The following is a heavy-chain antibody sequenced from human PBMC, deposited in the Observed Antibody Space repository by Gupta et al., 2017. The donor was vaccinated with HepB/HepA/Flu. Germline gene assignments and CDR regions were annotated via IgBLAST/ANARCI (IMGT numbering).Heavy chain of an antibody. CDR3: ARSHFTNSWIYGMDV. CDR2: ITYDGSNK. D-gene: IGHD1-26*01. CDR1: GFPFITIS. J-gene: IGHJ6*02. Sequence: QVQLVESGGGVVQPVGSLGFCCAGCGFPFITISLYWVRQAPGKGLEWVAIITYDGSNKYSADSVKGRFTISRDNSKDTLYLQMDSLRVEDTAVFYCARSHFTNSWIYGMDVWGQGTTVTVSS. V-gene: IGHV3-30*04.